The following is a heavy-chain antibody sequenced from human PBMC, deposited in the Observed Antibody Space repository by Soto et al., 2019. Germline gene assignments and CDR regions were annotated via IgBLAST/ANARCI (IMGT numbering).Heavy chain of an antibody. D-gene: IGHD3-10*01. CDR3: ARESSS. V-gene: IGHV3-30-3*01. J-gene: IGHJ4*02. Sequence: QVQLVESGGGVVQPGRSLRLSCAASGFTFSSYAMHWVRQAPGKGLEWVAVISYDGSNKYYADSVKGRFTISRDNSKKTLNLQMNSLIAEDTAVYYCARESSSWGQGTLVTVSS. CDR2: ISYDGSNK. CDR1: GFTFSSYA.